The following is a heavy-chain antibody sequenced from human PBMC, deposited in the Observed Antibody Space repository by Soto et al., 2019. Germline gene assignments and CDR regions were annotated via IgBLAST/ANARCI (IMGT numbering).Heavy chain of an antibody. V-gene: IGHV3-30-3*01. CDR3: ARVLGGYSYGHFDY. CDR2: ISYDGSNK. J-gene: IGHJ4*02. D-gene: IGHD5-18*01. Sequence: QVQLVESGGGVVQPGRSLRLSCAASGFTFSSYAMHWVRQAPGKGLEWVAVISYDGSNKYYADSVKDRFTISRDNSKNTLYLQMNSLRAEDTAVYYCARVLGGYSYGHFDYCGQGTLVTVSS. CDR1: GFTFSSYA.